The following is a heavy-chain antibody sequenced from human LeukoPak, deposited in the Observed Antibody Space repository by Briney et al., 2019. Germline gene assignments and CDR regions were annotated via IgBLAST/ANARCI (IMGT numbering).Heavy chain of an antibody. Sequence: PSETLSLTCTVSGGSISSYYWSWIRQPPGKGLEWIGYIYYSGSTNCNPSLKSRVTISVDTSKNQFSLKLSSVTAADTAVYYCARRAQWLDNWFDPWGQGTLVTVSS. D-gene: IGHD6-19*01. CDR3: ARRAQWLDNWFDP. CDR1: GGSISSYY. J-gene: IGHJ5*02. V-gene: IGHV4-59*08. CDR2: IYYSGST.